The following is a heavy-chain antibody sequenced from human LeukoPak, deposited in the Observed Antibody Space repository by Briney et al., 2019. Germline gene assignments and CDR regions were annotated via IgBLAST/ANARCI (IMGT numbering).Heavy chain of an antibody. V-gene: IGHV4-34*01. CDR2: INHSGST. CDR1: GASFSDYY. CDR3: ARGPGGPNPFDY. D-gene: IGHD2-15*01. Sequence: PSETLSLTCAVYGASFSDYYWNWIRQPPGKGLEWIGEINHSGSTNYNPSLKSRVTISVDTSKNQFSLKLSSVTAADTAVYYCARGPGGPNPFDYWGQGTLVTVSS. J-gene: IGHJ4*02.